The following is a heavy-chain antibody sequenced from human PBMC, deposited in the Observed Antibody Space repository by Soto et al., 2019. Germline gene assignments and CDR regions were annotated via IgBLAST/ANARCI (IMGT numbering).Heavy chain of an antibody. V-gene: IGHV3-30-3*01. J-gene: IGHJ6*02. D-gene: IGHD6-13*01. CDR3: ARDKAAAGLDYYYGMDV. CDR2: ISYDGSNK. Sequence: GALRLSCAASGFTFSSYAMHWVRQAPGKGLEWVAVISYDGSNKYYADSVKGRFTISRDNSKNTLYLQMNSLRAEDTAVYYCARDKAAAGLDYYYGMDVWGQGTTVTVSS. CDR1: GFTFSSYA.